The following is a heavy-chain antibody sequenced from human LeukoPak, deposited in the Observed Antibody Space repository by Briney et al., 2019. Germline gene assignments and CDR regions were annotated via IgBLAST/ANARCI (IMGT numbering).Heavy chain of an antibody. Sequence: PGGSLRLSCAGSGFTFSSYAMSWVRQVPGKGLVWVSCINADGKNTTYADSVKGRFTVSRDNAKNTLYLQMNSLRAEDTAVYYCARAGRRYAFDIWGQGTMVTVSS. D-gene: IGHD6-6*01. CDR2: INADGKNT. CDR1: GFTFSSYA. V-gene: IGHV3-74*01. J-gene: IGHJ3*02. CDR3: ARAGRRYAFDI.